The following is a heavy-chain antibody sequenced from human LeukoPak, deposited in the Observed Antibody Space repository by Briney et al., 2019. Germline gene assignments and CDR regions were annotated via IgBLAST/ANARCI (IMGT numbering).Heavy chain of an antibody. CDR1: GFTFSSYW. D-gene: IGHD1-26*01. J-gene: IGHJ4*02. CDR2: INGDGSDT. Sequence: GGSLRLSCAASGFTFSSYWMHWVRQAPGKGLVWVSRINGDGSDTSYADSVRGRFTISRDNAKNTLFLQVNSLRAEDTAVYYCVRDPPEREELFDYWGQGTLVTVSS. CDR3: VRDPPEREELFDY. V-gene: IGHV3-74*01.